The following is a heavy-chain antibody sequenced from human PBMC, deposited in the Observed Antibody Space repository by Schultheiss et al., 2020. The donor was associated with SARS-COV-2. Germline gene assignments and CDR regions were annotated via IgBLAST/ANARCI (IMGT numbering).Heavy chain of an antibody. CDR1: GGSISRSGYY. CDR3: AREVATVAFDI. J-gene: IGHJ3*02. Sequence: SETLSLTCTVSGGSISRSGYYWGWIRQSPGKGLEWIGYIYYSGSTNYNPSLKSRVTISVDTSKNQFSLKLSSVTAADTAVYYCAREVATVAFDIWGQGTMVTVSS. V-gene: IGHV4-61*08. D-gene: IGHD5-12*01. CDR2: IYYSGST.